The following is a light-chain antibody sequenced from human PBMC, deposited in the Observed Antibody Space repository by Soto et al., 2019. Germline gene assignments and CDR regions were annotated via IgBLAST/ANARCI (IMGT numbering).Light chain of an antibody. J-gene: IGLJ2*01. CDR2: EVT. Sequence: QSALTQPPSASGSPGQSVTISCTGPNSDVDTCNYVSWYQQHPGKAPKLIIYEVTKRPSGVPDRFSGSRSANTASLTVSGLQAEDEADYFCSSYVGSNNLAFGGGTKLTVL. CDR3: SSYVGSNNLA. CDR1: NSDVDTCNY. V-gene: IGLV2-8*01.